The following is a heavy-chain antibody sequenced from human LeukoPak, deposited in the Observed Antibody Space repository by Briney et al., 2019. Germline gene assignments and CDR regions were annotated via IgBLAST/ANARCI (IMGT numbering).Heavy chain of an antibody. CDR2: IYYSGST. CDR3: ARDVLAAPGTFDY. J-gene: IGHJ4*02. CDR1: GGSISSYY. Sequence: PSETLSLTCTVSGGSISSYYWGWIRQPPGKGLEWIGSIYYSGSTYYNPSLKSRVTISVDTSKNQFSLKLSSVTAADTAVYYCARDVLAAPGTFDYWGQGALVTVSS. D-gene: IGHD6-13*01. V-gene: IGHV4-39*07.